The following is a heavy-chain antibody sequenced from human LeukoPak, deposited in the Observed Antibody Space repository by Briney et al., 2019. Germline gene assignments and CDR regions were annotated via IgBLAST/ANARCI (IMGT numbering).Heavy chain of an antibody. J-gene: IGHJ6*02. Sequence: SETLSLTCTVSGDSMIDNNFYWGWTRQSPQKGLEWIASIYYNGKSLYNPSLKSRVTISVDASKNQISLKLSSVTAADTAVYYCARDSRLYYYGSGSYDYYYYGMDVWGQGTTVTVSS. V-gene: IGHV4-39*07. D-gene: IGHD3-10*01. CDR3: ARDSRLYYYGSGSYDYYYYGMDV. CDR1: GDSMIDNNFY. CDR2: IYYNGKS.